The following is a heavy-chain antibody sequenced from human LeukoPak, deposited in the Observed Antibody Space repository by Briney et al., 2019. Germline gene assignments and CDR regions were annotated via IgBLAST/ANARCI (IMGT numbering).Heavy chain of an antibody. CDR3: ARDFDGSGSYPHQNFGMDV. V-gene: IGHV3-21*01. Sequence: GGSLRLSCAASGFTFSSYSMNWVRQAPGKGLEWVSSISSSSSYIYHADSVKGRFTISRDNAKNSLYLQMNSLRAEDTAVYYCARDFDGSGSYPHQNFGMDVWGQGTTVTVSS. CDR2: ISSSSSYI. CDR1: GFTFSSYS. J-gene: IGHJ6*02. D-gene: IGHD3-10*01.